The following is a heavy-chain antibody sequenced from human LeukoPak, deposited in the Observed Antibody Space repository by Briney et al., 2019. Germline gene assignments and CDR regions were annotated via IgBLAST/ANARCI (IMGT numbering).Heavy chain of an antibody. Sequence: GGSLRLSCAASGFTFSSCSMNWVRQAPGKGLEWVSYISSSSSTIYYADSVKGRFTISRDNAKNSLYLQMNSLRAEDTAVYYCARDTLFDYWGQGTLVTVSS. CDR1: GFTFSSCS. CDR3: ARDTLFDY. J-gene: IGHJ4*02. CDR2: ISSSSSTI. V-gene: IGHV3-48*04.